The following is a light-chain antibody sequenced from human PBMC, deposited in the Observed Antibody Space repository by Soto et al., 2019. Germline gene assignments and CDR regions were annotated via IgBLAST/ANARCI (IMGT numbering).Light chain of an antibody. CDR1: QSVRTK. J-gene: IGKJ4*02. V-gene: IGKV3D-15*01. CDR3: QQYDTWPLT. Sequence: ETVMTQSPATLSVSPGERATLSCRASQSVRTKLAWYQQKPGQAPRLLIYGASSRATGIPARFSGSGSETEFALTITSLQSEDFAVYYCQQYDTWPLTFGGGTKVDIK. CDR2: GAS.